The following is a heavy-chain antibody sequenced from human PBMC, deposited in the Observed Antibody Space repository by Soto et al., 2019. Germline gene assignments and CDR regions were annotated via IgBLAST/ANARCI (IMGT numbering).Heavy chain of an antibody. V-gene: IGHV4-34*01. CDR1: GESFSGYY. CDR3: TRGRPPRY. J-gene: IGHJ4*02. CDR2: IDHSGTT. Sequence: SETLSLTCAVYGESFSGYYWSWIRQPPGKGLEWIGDIDHSGTTHYNPSLKNRVTILIDTSKKHFSLNLTSVTAADTAAYFCTRGRPPRYWGQGTLGTVSS.